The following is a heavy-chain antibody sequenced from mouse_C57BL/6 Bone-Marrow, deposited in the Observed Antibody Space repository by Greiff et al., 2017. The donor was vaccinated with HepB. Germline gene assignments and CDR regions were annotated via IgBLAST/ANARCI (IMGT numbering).Heavy chain of an antibody. J-gene: IGHJ3*01. CDR2: INYDGSST. V-gene: IGHV5-16*01. Sequence: EVMLVESEGGLVQPGSSMKLSCTASGFTFSDYYMAWVRQVPEKGLEWVANINYDGSSTYYLDSLKSRFIISRDNAKNILYLQMSSLKSEDTATYYCALQLRLRSAWFAYWGQGTLVTVSA. D-gene: IGHD3-2*02. CDR1: GFTFSDYY. CDR3: ALQLRLRSAWFAY.